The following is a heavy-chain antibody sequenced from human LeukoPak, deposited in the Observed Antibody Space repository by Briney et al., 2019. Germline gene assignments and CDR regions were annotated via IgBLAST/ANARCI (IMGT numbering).Heavy chain of an antibody. Sequence: GGSLRLSCVASGFTFSSYGIHWVRQAPGKGLEWVAFIRYDGSNKYYADSVKGRFTISRDNSKNTLYLKMNSLRAEDTAVYYCASSIVGAAFDFWGKGTLVTVSS. J-gene: IGHJ4*01. CDR2: IRYDGSNK. D-gene: IGHD1-26*01. V-gene: IGHV3-30*02. CDR3: ASSIVGAAFDF. CDR1: GFTFSSYG.